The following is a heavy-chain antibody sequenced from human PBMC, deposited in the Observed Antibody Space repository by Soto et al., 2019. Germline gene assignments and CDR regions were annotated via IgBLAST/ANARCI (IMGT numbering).Heavy chain of an antibody. CDR2: ISAYNGNT. CDR3: AREMTYYYDSSGYSRPFDY. J-gene: IGHJ4*02. D-gene: IGHD3-22*01. CDR1: GYTFTSYG. Sequence: ASVKVSCKASGYTFTSYGISGVRQAPGRGLEWMGWISAYNGNTNYAQKLQGRVTMTTDTSTSTAYMELRSLRSDDTAVYYCAREMTYYYDSSGYSRPFDYWGQGTLVTVSS. V-gene: IGHV1-18*01.